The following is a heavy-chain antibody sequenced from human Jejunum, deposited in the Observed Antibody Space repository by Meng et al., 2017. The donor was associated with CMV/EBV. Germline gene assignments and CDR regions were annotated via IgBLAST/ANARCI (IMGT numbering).Heavy chain of an antibody. CDR3: ARVPMYYYGTTMGGGFDS. D-gene: IGHD3-10*01. V-gene: IGHV4-30-4*08. CDR2: NYRSGST. CDR1: TGNYY. J-gene: IGHJ4*02. Sequence: TGNYYWTWIRQPPRKGLEWIGHNYRSGSTSHNPSLKGRLSISIDTSKNQFSLKLSSVTAADTAVYYCARVPMYYYGTTMGGGFDSWGQGTLVTVSS.